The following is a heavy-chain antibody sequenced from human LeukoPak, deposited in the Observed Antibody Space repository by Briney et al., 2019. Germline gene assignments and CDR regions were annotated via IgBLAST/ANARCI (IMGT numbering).Heavy chain of an antibody. CDR2: ISSSGSTI. Sequence: GGSLRLSCAASGLTLCRYEMSWVPQAPGKGLEWVSYISSSGSTIYYADPVKGRFTISRDNAKNSLYLQMNSLRAEDTAVYYCARDGGDYVFDYWGQGTLVTVSS. CDR1: GLTLCRYE. CDR3: ARDGGDYVFDY. V-gene: IGHV3-48*03. J-gene: IGHJ4*02. D-gene: IGHD4-17*01.